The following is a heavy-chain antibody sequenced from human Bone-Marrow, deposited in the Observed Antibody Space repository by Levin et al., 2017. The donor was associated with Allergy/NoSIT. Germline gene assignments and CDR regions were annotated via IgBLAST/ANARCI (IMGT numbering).Heavy chain of an antibody. D-gene: IGHD5-24*01. J-gene: IGHJ4*02. V-gene: IGHV4-59*01. CDR2: INYSGST. Sequence: SETLSLTCTVSGDSFRSSYWSWIRQPPGKGLEWIGYINYSGSTNYNPSLKGRVSISVETSKKKFSLNLSSVTAADTAVYYCARGGGFNSILDSWGQGTLVAVAS. CDR3: ARGGGFNSILDS. CDR1: GDSFRSSY.